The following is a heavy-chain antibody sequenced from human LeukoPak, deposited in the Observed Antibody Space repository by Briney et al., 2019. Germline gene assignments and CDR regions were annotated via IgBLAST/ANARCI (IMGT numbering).Heavy chain of an antibody. V-gene: IGHV3-7*01. CDR2: INEEGREK. Sequence: GGSLRLSCEASGFTFTSHLMSWVRQVPGKGLEWVAKINEEGREKYYVDSVKGRFTISRDNAKNSLSLQMNSLRAEDTAVYYCARDGTTTGGWYYYMDVWGKGTTVTVSS. D-gene: IGHD1/OR15-1a*01. CDR1: GFTFTSHL. J-gene: IGHJ6*03. CDR3: ARDGTTTGGWYYYMDV.